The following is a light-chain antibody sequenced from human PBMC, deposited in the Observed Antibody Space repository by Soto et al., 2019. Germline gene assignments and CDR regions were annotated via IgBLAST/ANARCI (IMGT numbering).Light chain of an antibody. J-gene: IGKJ3*01. CDR3: QQRSAWPRT. CDR1: QSVSTF. Sequence: EILLTQSPATLSLSPGERATLSCRASQSVSTFLGWYQQRPGQAPRLLIYDASKRATGIPDSFSGSGSGTDFTLTISSLEPEDFAVYYCQQRSAWPRTFGPGTKVDIK. V-gene: IGKV3-11*01. CDR2: DAS.